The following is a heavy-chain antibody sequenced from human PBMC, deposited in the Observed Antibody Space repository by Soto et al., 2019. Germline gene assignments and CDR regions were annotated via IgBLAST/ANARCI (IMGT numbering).Heavy chain of an antibody. J-gene: IGHJ6*02. Sequence: ASVKVSCKASGYTFTSYGISWLRQPPGQGLEWMGWISAYNGNTNYAQKLQGRVTMTTDTSTSTACMELRSLRSDDTAVYYCARDKGSYSSSWYRYYYYYGMDVWGQGTTVTVSS. CDR2: ISAYNGNT. CDR1: GYTFTSYG. CDR3: ARDKGSYSSSWYRYYYYYGMDV. V-gene: IGHV1-18*04. D-gene: IGHD6-13*01.